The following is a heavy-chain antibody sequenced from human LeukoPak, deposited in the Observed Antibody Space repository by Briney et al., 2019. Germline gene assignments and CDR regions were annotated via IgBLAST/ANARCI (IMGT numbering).Heavy chain of an antibody. CDR2: ISAYNGNT. CDR1: GYTFTSYG. Sequence: ASVKVSCKASGYTFTSYGISWVRQAPGQGLEWMGWISAYNGNTNYAQKLQGRVTMTTDTSTSTAYMELRSLRSDDTAVYYCAKVPYQLRPDYFDYWGQGTLVTVSS. J-gene: IGHJ4*02. V-gene: IGHV1-18*01. CDR3: AKVPYQLRPDYFDY. D-gene: IGHD2-2*01.